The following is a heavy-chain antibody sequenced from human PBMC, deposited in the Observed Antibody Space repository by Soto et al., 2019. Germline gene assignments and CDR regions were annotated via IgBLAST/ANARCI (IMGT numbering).Heavy chain of an antibody. D-gene: IGHD4-17*01. CDR1: GYTFTSYG. Sequence: ASVKVSCKASGYTFTSYGISWVRQAPGQGLEWMGWISAYNGNTNYAQKLQGRVTMTTDTSTSTAYMELRSLRSDDTAVYYCARVRYGDYSPGAFDIWGQGTMVTVSS. J-gene: IGHJ3*02. V-gene: IGHV1-18*01. CDR2: ISAYNGNT. CDR3: ARVRYGDYSPGAFDI.